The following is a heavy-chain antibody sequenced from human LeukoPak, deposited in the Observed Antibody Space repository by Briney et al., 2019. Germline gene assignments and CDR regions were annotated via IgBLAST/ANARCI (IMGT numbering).Heavy chain of an antibody. CDR1: GFTLSSYV. J-gene: IGHJ4*02. CDR2: IWYDRSNK. CDR3: GRRIAAATHFDY. Sequence: SPRLSSAASGFTLSSYVMHWVPQAPGKRLEWVAVIWYDRSNKYSADTVTGRFTITRDNSKNTLYLQMNSLRAEDAAVYYCGRRIAAATHFDYWGQGTLVTVSS. D-gene: IGHD6-13*01. V-gene: IGHV3-33*01.